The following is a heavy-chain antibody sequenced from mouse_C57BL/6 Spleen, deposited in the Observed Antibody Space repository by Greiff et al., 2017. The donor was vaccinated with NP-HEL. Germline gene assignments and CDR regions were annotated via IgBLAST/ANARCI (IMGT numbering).Heavy chain of an antibody. J-gene: IGHJ3*01. Sequence: EVKLMESGGGLVKPGGSLKLSCAASGFTFSDYGMHWVRQAPEKGLEWVAYISSGSSTIYYADTVKGRFTISRDNAKNTLFLQMTSLRSEDTAMYCWAGGPPGRSYVAYWGQGTLVTVSA. CDR2: ISSGSSTI. V-gene: IGHV5-17*01. CDR3: AGGPPGRSYVAY. D-gene: IGHD1-1*01. CDR1: GFTFSDYG.